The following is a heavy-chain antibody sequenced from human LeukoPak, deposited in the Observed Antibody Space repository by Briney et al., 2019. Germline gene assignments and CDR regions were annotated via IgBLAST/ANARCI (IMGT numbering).Heavy chain of an antibody. D-gene: IGHD3-3*01. V-gene: IGHV3-30-3*01. CDR3: ARGGVPLEWLLSVYFDY. J-gene: IGHJ4*02. CDR1: GFTFSSYA. CDR2: ISYDGSNK. Sequence: GSLRLSCAASGFTFSSYAMHWVRQAPGKGLEWVAVISYDGSNKYYADSVKGRFTISRDNSKNTLYLQMNSLRAEDTAVYYCARGGVPLEWLLSVYFDYWGQGTLVTVSS.